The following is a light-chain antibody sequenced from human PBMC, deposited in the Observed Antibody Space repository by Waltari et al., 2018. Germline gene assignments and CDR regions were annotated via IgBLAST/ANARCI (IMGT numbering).Light chain of an antibody. J-gene: IGKJ5*01. V-gene: IGKV1-NL1*01. CDR1: QNIRDS. CDR3: QQYYSTPVT. Sequence: IQMTQSPSSLSASVGDIVTITCRASQNIRDSVAWYQEKPGKAPKLLLYDAASLEGGVPSSFSDSGYGTDFALTISSLQPEDFATYYCQQYYSTPVTFGQGTRLGIK. CDR2: DAA.